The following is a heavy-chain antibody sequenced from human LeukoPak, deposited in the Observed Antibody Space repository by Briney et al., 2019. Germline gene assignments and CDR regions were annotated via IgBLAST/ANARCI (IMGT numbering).Heavy chain of an antibody. J-gene: IGHJ4*02. CDR2: ISSSGDST. CDR1: GFTFSSQN. CDR3: VKNGWLDY. D-gene: IGHD6-19*01. Sequence: GGSLRLSCAASGFTFSSQNMNWARQATGKALEWVAYISSSGDSTKYADSVEGRFTISRDNAENSLYLLMNSLRVENTAVYYCVKNGWLDYWGQGILVTVSS. V-gene: IGHV3-21*06.